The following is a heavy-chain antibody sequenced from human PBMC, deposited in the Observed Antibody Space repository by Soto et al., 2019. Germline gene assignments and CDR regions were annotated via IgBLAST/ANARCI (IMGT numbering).Heavy chain of an antibody. CDR3: ALRSMAVVPEY. CDR1: GDSISSYY. D-gene: IGHD3-22*01. J-gene: IGHJ4*02. CDR2: LYYGRSA. V-gene: IGHV4-59*01. Sequence: QVQLQESGPGLVKPSETLSLTCAVSGDSISSYYCMWIRQPPGKGLESIGYLYYGRSANYNPSLKXRVNLAGDTSTNQCALTLSSMTAAATAVYYCALRSMAVVPEYWGQGTLVTVSS.